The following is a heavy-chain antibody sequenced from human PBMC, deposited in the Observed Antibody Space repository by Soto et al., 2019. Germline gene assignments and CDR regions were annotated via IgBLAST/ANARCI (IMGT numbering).Heavy chain of an antibody. D-gene: IGHD3-10*01. CDR3: ARGVYLSLVRTGWFDP. Sequence: SETLSLTCTVSGDSINAGSYFWAWIRQPPGGGLDWIGTTYYSGSTFYNPSLKSRVTISADTSKNHFSLRLSSVTSADTAVYYCARGVYLSLVRTGWFDPWGQGTLVTVSS. CDR2: TYYSGST. J-gene: IGHJ5*02. CDR1: GDSINAGSYF. V-gene: IGHV4-39*07.